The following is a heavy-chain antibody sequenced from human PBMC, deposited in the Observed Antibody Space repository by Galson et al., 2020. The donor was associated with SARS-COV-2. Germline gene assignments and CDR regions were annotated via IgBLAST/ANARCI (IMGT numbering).Heavy chain of an antibody. J-gene: IGHJ3*02. Sequence: TGGSLRLSCEASGFTFSTYGMDWVRQAPGKGLEWVAVIWYDGSNKYYADSVKGRFTISRDNSKNTLYLQMNSLRADDTAVYYCARGSSSHAFEIWGQGTMVTVSS. CDR2: IWYDGSNK. D-gene: IGHD3-10*01. CDR1: GFTFSTYG. CDR3: ARGSSSHAFEI. V-gene: IGHV3-33*01.